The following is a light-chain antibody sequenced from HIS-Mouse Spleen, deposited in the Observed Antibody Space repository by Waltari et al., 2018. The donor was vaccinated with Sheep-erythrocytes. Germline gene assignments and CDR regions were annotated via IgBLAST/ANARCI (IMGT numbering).Light chain of an antibody. J-gene: IGLJ3*02. V-gene: IGLV3-1*01. CDR2: QDS. Sequence: SYELTQPPSVSVSPGQTASITCSGDKLGDKYACWYQHKPGQSPVLVIYQDSKRPSGIPERFSGSNSGNTATLTISGTQAMDEADYYCQAWDISTAWVFGGGTKLTVL. CDR1: KLGDKY. CDR3: QAWDISTAWV.